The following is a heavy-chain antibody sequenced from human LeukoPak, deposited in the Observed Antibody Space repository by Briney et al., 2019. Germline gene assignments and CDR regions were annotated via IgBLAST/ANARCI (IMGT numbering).Heavy chain of an antibody. CDR1: GGSSTGYY. CDR3: ARASWAYSPFDH. CDR2: INDSGNT. D-gene: IGHD2-21*01. V-gene: IGHV4-34*01. J-gene: IGHJ4*02. Sequence: PSETLSLTCAVYGGSSTGYYWSWIRQPPGKGLEWIGEINDSGNTNYSPSLESRITISVGTSKNQFSLKLNSATAADTAVYYCARASWAYSPFDHWGQGILVTVSS.